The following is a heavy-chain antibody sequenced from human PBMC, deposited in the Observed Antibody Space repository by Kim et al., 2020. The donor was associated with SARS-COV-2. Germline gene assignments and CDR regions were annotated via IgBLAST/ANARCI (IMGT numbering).Heavy chain of an antibody. CDR1: GGSISSYY. Sequence: SETLSLTCTVSGGSISSYYWSWIRQPAGKGLEWIGRIYTSGSTNYNPSLKSRVTMSVDTSKNQFSLKLSSVTAADTAVYYCARNDGYNSFIIFDYWGQGTLVTVSS. V-gene: IGHV4-4*07. D-gene: IGHD5-12*01. CDR2: IYTSGST. J-gene: IGHJ4*02. CDR3: ARNDGYNSFIIFDY.